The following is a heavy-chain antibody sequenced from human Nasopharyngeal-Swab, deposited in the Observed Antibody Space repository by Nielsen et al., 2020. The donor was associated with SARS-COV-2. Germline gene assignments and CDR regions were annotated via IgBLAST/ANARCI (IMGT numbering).Heavy chain of an antibody. CDR3: ARRRYSSSAGGVFFDY. J-gene: IGHJ4*02. V-gene: IGHV4-59*13. CDR1: GGFISSYY. D-gene: IGHD6-6*01. CDR2: IYYSGST. Sequence: GSLRLSCTVSGGFISSYYWSWIRQPPGKGLEWIGYIYYSGSTNYNPSLKSRVTISVDTSKNQFSLKLSSVTAADTAVYYCARRRYSSSAGGVFFDYWGQGTLVTVSS.